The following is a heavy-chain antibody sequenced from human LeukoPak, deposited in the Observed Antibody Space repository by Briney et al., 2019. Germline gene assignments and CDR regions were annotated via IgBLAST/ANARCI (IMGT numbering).Heavy chain of an antibody. Sequence: PSETLSLTCAVSGYSISSGYYWGWIRQPPGKGLEWIGSIYHSGSTYYNPSLKSRVTISVDTSKNQFSLKLSSVTAADTAVYYWARRAQNTAMVLVFDYWGQGTLVTVSS. V-gene: IGHV4-38-2*01. CDR1: GYSISSGYY. J-gene: IGHJ4*02. CDR3: ARRAQNTAMVLVFDY. CDR2: IYHSGST. D-gene: IGHD5-18*01.